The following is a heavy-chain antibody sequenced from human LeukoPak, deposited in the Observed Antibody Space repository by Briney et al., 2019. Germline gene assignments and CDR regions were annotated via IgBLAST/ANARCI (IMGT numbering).Heavy chain of an antibody. CDR1: GFTFSTYW. CDR2: IEQHGSER. V-gene: IGHV3-7*01. Sequence: GGSLRLSCAASGFTFSTYWMSWVRQAPGKGLEWVANIEQHGSERYYVDSVKGRFTISRDNAKNSLYQQMNSLRAEDTAVYYCVRYIRGDYNYWGQGTLVTVSS. CDR3: VRYIRGDYNY. D-gene: IGHD4-17*01. J-gene: IGHJ4*02.